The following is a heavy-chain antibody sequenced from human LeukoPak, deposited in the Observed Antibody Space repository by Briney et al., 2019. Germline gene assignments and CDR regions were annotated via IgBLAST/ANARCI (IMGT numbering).Heavy chain of an antibody. J-gene: IGHJ4*02. Sequence: SETLCHTCAVYGGSFSGYYWSWIRQPPGKGLEWIGEINHSGSTNYNPSLKSRVTISVDTSKSQFSLKLSSVTAADTAVYYCAREAADGYFDYWGQGTLVTVSS. V-gene: IGHV4-34*01. CDR1: GGSFSGYY. CDR2: INHSGST. CDR3: AREAADGYFDY. D-gene: IGHD6-13*01.